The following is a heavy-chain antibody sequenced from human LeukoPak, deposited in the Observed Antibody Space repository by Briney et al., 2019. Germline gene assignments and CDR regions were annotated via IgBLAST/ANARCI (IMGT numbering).Heavy chain of an antibody. CDR3: VRRGDASSGWGDHDF. Sequence: GGSLRLSCAASGFTFNRNAISWVRQAPGKGLEWVSTIGGSGEKTFYADSVKGRFTISRDNSKNMVHLQMNSLTGEDTALYYCVRRGDASSGWGDHDFWGQGALVTVSS. D-gene: IGHD6-19*01. CDR2: IGGSGEKT. V-gene: IGHV3-23*01. CDR1: GFTFNRNA. J-gene: IGHJ4*02.